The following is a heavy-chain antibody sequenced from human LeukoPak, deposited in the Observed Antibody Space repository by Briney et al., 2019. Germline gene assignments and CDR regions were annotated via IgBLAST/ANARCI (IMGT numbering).Heavy chain of an antibody. CDR3: GRDWELRFHQGGLDY. D-gene: IGHD3-3*01. CDR2: INPRDGET. Sequence: PWASVKVSCKAFGYNFAGYYIHWVRQAPGQGLEWMGRINPRDGETSFAQKFQGRVTMTRDTSISTAYMELSGLRDDDTAVYYCGRDWELRFHQGGLDYWGQGTLVTVSS. J-gene: IGHJ4*02. CDR1: GYNFAGYY. V-gene: IGHV1-2*06.